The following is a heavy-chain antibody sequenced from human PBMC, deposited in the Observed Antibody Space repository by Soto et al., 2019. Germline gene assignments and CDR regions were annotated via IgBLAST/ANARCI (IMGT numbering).Heavy chain of an antibody. CDR3: ASRVAASADDAFDT. D-gene: IGHD6-25*01. CDR2: INPLFGTS. J-gene: IGHJ3*02. V-gene: IGHV1-69*06. CDR1: VDTFAGYA. Sequence: QVHLVQSGAEVKRTESALKVSCKASVDTFAGYAINWVRQAPGQGLEWIGGINPLFGTSNYAQSFHGRVSITADTSTSTSYMELRSLKFDDTGLYFCASRVAASADDAFDTWGQGTMVTVSS.